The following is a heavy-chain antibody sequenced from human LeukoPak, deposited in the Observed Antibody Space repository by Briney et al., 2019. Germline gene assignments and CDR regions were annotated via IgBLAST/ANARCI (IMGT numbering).Heavy chain of an antibody. CDR3: ARQGSGLNWFDP. CDR2: IYDSGST. Sequence: PSETLSLTCTVSGGSVSRYYWSWIRQPPGKGLEWIGHIYDSGSTNYNPSLKSRVTISADTSKNQFSLKLTSVTAADTAVYYCARQGSGLNWFDPWGQGTLVTVSS. D-gene: IGHD6-19*01. J-gene: IGHJ5*02. CDR1: GGSVSRYY. V-gene: IGHV4-59*08.